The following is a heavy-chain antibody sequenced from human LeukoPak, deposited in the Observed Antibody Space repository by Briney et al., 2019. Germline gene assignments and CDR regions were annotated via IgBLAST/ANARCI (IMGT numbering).Heavy chain of an antibody. D-gene: IGHD3-22*01. J-gene: IGHJ4*02. CDR1: GFTFSSYW. V-gene: IGHV3-7*03. CDR3: AREDSSGYYFFDY. Sequence: GGSLRLSCAASGFTFSSYWMSWVRQAPGEGLEWVANIKQDGSEKYYVDSVKGRFTISRDNAKNSLYLQMNSLRAEDTAVYYCAREDSSGYYFFDYWGQGTLVTVSS. CDR2: IKQDGSEK.